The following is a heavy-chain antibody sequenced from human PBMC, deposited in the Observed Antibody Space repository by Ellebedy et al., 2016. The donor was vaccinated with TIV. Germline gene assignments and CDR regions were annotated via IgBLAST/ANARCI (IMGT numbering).Heavy chain of an antibody. CDR2: VYYSGSP. Sequence: MPGGSLRLSCSVSGGSVSSTRYYWAWIRQPPGKGLEYIGSVYYSGSPYYNPSFKSRVTLSPDTSKNPFSLNLRTVTAADTAVYYCARTDPWQPIDDWGQGILVSVSS. D-gene: IGHD2-21*02. V-gene: IGHV4-39*01. CDR1: GGSVSSTRYY. J-gene: IGHJ4*02. CDR3: ARTDPWQPIDD.